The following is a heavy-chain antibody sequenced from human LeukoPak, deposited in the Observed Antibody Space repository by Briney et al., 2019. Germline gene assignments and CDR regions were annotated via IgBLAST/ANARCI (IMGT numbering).Heavy chain of an antibody. D-gene: IGHD2-21*02. CDR2: TYYRSKWYN. V-gene: IGHV6-1*01. CDR3: AREGLRLTELLNWFDP. J-gene: IGHJ5*02. Sequence: SQTLSLTCAISGDSVSSNSAAWNWIRQSPSRGLEWLGRTYYRSKWYNDYAVSVKSRITINPDTSKNQFSLQLNSVTPEDTAVYYCAREGLRLTELLNWFDPWGQGTLVTVSS. CDR1: GDSVSSNSAA.